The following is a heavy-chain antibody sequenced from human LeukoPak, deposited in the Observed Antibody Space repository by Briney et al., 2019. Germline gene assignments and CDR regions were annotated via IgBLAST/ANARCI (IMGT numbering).Heavy chain of an antibody. V-gene: IGHV1-69*06. CDR1: GGTFSSYA. J-gene: IGHJ4*02. CDR3: AREYDFWSGYYPPYFDY. CDR2: IIPIFGTA. Sequence: SVKVSCKASGGTFSSYAISWVRQAPGQGLEWMGGIIPIFGTANYAQKFQGRVTITADKSTSTAYMELSSLRSEDTAVYYCAREYDFWSGYYPPYFDYWGQGTLVTVSS. D-gene: IGHD3-3*01.